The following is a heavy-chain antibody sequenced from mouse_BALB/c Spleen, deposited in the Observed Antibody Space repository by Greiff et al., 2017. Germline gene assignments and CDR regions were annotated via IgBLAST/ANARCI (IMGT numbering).Heavy chain of an antibody. CDR1: GFTFSSYA. Sequence: EVKLMESGGGLVKPGGSLKLSCAASGFTFSSYAMSWVRQTPEKRLEWVASISSGGSTYYPDSVKGRFTISRDNARNILYLQMSSLRSEDTAMYYCARGRDFGFAYWGQGTLVTVSA. CDR3: ARGRDFGFAY. CDR2: ISSGGST. J-gene: IGHJ3*01. V-gene: IGHV5-6-5*01.